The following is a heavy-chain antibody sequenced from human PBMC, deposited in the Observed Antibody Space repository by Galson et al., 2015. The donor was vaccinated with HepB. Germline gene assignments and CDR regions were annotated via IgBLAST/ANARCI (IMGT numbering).Heavy chain of an antibody. J-gene: IGHJ3*02. CDR3: ARYRGDYYCLDI. D-gene: IGHD2-21*02. CDR1: GSTFSRHG. CDR2: IWFDGSKK. V-gene: IGHV3-33*01. Sequence: SLRLSCAAAGAASGSTFSRHGMHWVRQAPGKGLEWVALIWFDGSKKYHAEYLKGRFTISRDNSKNMLYLQMNSLGAEDTAMYYYARYRGDYYCLDIWGQGTMVIVSS.